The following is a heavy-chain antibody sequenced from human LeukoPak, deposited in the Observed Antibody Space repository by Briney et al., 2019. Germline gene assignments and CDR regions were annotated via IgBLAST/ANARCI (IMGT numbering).Heavy chain of an antibody. CDR1: GGSFSGYY. D-gene: IGHD6-13*01. V-gene: IGHV4-34*01. Sequence: SETLSLTCAVYGGSFSGYYWSWIRQPPGKGLEWIGEINHSGSTNYNPSLKSRVTISVDTSKNRFSLKLSSVTAADTAVYYCARHLRAFSIAAAGFDYWGQGTLVTVSS. CDR3: ARHLRAFSIAAAGFDY. CDR2: INHSGST. J-gene: IGHJ4*02.